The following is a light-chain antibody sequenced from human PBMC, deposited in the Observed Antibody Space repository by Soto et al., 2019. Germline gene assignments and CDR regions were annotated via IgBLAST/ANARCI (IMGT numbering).Light chain of an antibody. V-gene: IGKV2-24*01. CDR2: QVS. J-gene: IGKJ1*01. Sequence: VLTQTPLSSPVTLGQPASISCRSSQSLVYSDGNTSLSWLQQRPGQPPRLLIYQVSNLFSGVPDRFSGSGAGTDCTLKISRFEAEAVGVYSCIQLSHFPRTFGQGTKVEIK. CDR3: IQLSHFPRT. CDR1: QSLVYSDGNTS.